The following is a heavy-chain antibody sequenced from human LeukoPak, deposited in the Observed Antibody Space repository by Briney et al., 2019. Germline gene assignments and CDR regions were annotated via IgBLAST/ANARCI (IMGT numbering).Heavy chain of an antibody. D-gene: IGHD3-3*01. V-gene: IGHV4-38-2*02. CDR3: ARIYDSDVGAGNDKIDY. CDR2: IYYSGST. CDR1: GYSISSGYY. J-gene: IGHJ4*02. Sequence: SETLSLTCTVSGYSISSGYYWGWIRQPPGKGLEWIGSIYYSGSTYYNPSLKSRVTISVDTSKNQFSLKLSSVTAADTAVYYCARIYDSDVGAGNDKIDYWGQGTLVTVSS.